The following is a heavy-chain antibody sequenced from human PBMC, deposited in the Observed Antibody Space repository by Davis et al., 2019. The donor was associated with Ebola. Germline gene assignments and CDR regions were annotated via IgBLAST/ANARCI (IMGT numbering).Heavy chain of an antibody. Sequence: GGSLRLSCAGSGFTFTNAWMNWVRQVPGKGLEWVSAISGGGGTTYYEHSVKGRFTISRDTSKNTLYLQMNSLRADDTAVYYCAKQADSSSWYYFDYWGQGTLVTVSS. J-gene: IGHJ4*02. CDR2: ISGGGGTT. CDR1: GFTFTNAW. D-gene: IGHD6-13*01. CDR3: AKQADSSSWYYFDY. V-gene: IGHV3-23*01.